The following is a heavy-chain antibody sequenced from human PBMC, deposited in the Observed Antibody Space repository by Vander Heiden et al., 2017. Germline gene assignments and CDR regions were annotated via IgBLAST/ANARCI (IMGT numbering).Heavy chain of an antibody. CDR3: ARVWKRWLQLSCDY. Sequence: QVQLVESGGGVVQPGRSLRLSCAASGFTFSSYAMHGVRQAPGKGLEWVAVISYDGSNKYYADSVKGRFTISRDNSKNTLYLQMNSLRAEDTAVYYCARVWKRWLQLSCDYWGQGTLVTVSS. D-gene: IGHD5-12*01. CDR1: GFTFSSYA. V-gene: IGHV3-30-3*01. CDR2: ISYDGSNK. J-gene: IGHJ4*02.